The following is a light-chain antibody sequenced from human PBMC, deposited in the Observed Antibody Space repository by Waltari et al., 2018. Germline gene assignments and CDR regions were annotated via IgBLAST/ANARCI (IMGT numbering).Light chain of an antibody. CDR3: QSAEFGATSYWV. CDR2: EDT. J-gene: IGLJ3*02. Sequence: SYELTKPPSVSVSPGQTARISCSGDSLPKKYAYWFRQRPGQAPVLMIYEDTKRPPGIPERVSGSTSGTTVTLTISAVQAEDEAVYYCQSAEFGATSYWVFGGGTKLTVL. CDR1: SLPKKY. V-gene: IGLV3-25*03.